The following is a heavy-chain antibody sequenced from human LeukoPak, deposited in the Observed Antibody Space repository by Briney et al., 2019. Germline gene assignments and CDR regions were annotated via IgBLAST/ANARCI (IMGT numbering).Heavy chain of an antibody. CDR2: ISSNGGST. J-gene: IGHJ4*02. D-gene: IGHD1-26*01. Sequence: GGSLRLSCAASGFTFSSYAMHWVRQAPGKGLEYVSAISSNGGSTYYANSVKGRFTISRDNSKNTLYLQMGSLRAEDMAVYYCATIFSAVWDLGYWGQGTLVTASS. V-gene: IGHV3-64*01. CDR1: GFTFSSYA. CDR3: ATIFSAVWDLGY.